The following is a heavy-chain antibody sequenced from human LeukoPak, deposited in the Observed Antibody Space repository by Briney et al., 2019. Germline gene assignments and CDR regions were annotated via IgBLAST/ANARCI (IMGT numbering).Heavy chain of an antibody. J-gene: IGHJ4*02. CDR1: RFTFGYNA. Sequence: GGSLTLSCTASRFTFGYNAISWARQAPGRGLEWVGFIRSQAYSGTTEYATSVKDRFTISRDDSKIIAYAQMKSLKNGDTSGCYCPKRTILRRFYYFDYWGQGTLVTVSS. CDR2: IRSQAYSGTT. V-gene: IGHV3-49*04. D-gene: IGHD3-9*01. CDR3: PKRTILRRFYYFDY.